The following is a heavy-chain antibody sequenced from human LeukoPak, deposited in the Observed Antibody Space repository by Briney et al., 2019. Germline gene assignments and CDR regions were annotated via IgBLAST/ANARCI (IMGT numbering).Heavy chain of an antibody. CDR2: IIPIFGTA. Sequence: ASVKVSCKASGGTFSSYAISWVRQAPGQGLEWMGRIIPIFGTANYAQRIQGRVTITTDESTSTAYMELSSLRSEDTAVYYCASTNYDILTGYPIYYFDYWGQGTLVTVSS. V-gene: IGHV1-69*05. J-gene: IGHJ4*02. CDR1: GGTFSSYA. D-gene: IGHD3-9*01. CDR3: ASTNYDILTGYPIYYFDY.